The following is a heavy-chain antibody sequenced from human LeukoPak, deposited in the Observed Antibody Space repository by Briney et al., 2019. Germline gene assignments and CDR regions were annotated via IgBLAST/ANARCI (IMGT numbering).Heavy chain of an antibody. V-gene: IGHV3-74*01. CDR3: ARDPDLSGSYPL. CDR1: GFSFSGHW. CDR2: ISPTGSTT. Sequence: GGSLRLSCTASGFSFSGHWMHWARQLPGKGLVWVSRISPTGSTTSYADSVKGRFTVSRDNAKNTLYLQVNNLRAEDTAVYYCARDPDLSGSYPLWGQGTLVTVSS. D-gene: IGHD1-26*01. J-gene: IGHJ4*02.